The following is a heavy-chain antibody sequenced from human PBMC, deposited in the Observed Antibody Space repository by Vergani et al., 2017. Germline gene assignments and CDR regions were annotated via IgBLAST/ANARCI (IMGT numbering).Heavy chain of an antibody. CDR1: GYTFTSYG. D-gene: IGHD2-15*01. J-gene: IGHJ6*02. CDR3: ARDTYCCSGWEVYGMDV. CDR2: ISAYNGNT. V-gene: IGHV1-18*01. Sequence: QVQLVQSGAEVKKPGASVQVSCKASGYTFTSYGISWVRQAPGQGLEWMGWISAYNGNTNYAQKLQGRVTMTTDTSTSTAYMELRSLRSDDTAVYYCARDTYCCSGWEVYGMDVWGQGTTVTVSS.